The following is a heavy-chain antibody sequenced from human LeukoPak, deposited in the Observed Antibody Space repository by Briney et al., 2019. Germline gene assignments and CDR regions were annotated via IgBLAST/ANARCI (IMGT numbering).Heavy chain of an antibody. CDR1: GFTFSDYD. V-gene: IGHV3-11*04. D-gene: IGHD6-13*01. CDR3: ARETGGSSWFLFDY. CDR2: ITNSGRTI. Sequence: GGSLRLSCAASGFTFSDYDMTWIRQAPGKGLEWVSYITNSGRTIYYADSVKGRFTISRDNAKSSLSLQMNSLRAEDTAVYYCARETGGSSWFLFDYWGQGTLVTVSP. J-gene: IGHJ4*02.